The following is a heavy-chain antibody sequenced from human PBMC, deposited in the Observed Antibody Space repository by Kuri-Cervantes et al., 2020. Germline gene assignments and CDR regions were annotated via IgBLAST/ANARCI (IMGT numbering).Heavy chain of an antibody. D-gene: IGHD6-19*01. CDR2: INSDGSST. CDR3: ARGYSSGSPY. J-gene: IGHJ4*02. CDR1: GFTFNNHN. Sequence: GESLKISCATSGFTFNNHNINWVRQAPGKGLVWVSSINSDGSSTSYADSVKGRFTNSRDSAKNTLYLQMNSLRAEDTAIYYCARGYSSGSPYWGQGTLVTVSS. V-gene: IGHV3-74*01.